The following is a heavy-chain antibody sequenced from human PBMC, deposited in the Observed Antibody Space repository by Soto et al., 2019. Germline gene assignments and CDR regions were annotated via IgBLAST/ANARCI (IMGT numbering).Heavy chain of an antibody. J-gene: IGHJ3*02. CDR1: GGSVSSGAYY. CDR2: IYYSGST. D-gene: IGHD5-12*01. CDR3: ARARLRAVYAFDI. V-gene: IGHV4-31*03. Sequence: SETLSLTCTVSGGSVSSGAYYWTWIRQRPGKGLEWIGYIYYSGSTYYSPSLKSRLSVSLDTSKNQFSLRLSSVTAADTGMYYCARARLRAVYAFDIWGQGTMVTVSS.